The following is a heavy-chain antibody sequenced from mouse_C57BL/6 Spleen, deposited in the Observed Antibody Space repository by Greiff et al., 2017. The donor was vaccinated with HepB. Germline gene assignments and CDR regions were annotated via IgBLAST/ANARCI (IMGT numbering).Heavy chain of an antibody. CDR3: ARYDYDENSFAMDY. J-gene: IGHJ4*01. CDR2: ISSGSSTI. D-gene: IGHD2-4*01. Sequence: EVQLVESGGGLVKPGGSLKLSCAASGFTFSDYGMHWVRQAPEKGLEWVAYISSGSSTIYYADTVKGRFTISRDNAKNTLFLQMTSLRSEDTAMYYCARYDYDENSFAMDYWGQGTSVTVSS. V-gene: IGHV5-17*01. CDR1: GFTFSDYG.